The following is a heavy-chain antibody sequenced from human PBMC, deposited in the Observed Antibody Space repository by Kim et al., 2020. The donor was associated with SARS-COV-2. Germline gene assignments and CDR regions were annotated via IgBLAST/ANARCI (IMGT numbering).Heavy chain of an antibody. Sequence: YAQKLQGRVTMTTDTSTSTAYMELRSLRSDDTAVYYCARVGDRYYYGMDVWGQGTTVTVSS. J-gene: IGHJ6*02. CDR3: ARVGDRYYYGMDV. V-gene: IGHV1-18*01. D-gene: IGHD3-16*01.